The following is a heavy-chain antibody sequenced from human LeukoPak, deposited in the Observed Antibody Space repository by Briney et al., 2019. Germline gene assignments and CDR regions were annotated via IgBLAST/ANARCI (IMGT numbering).Heavy chain of an antibody. CDR1: GFPFSEYW. J-gene: IGHJ4*02. CDR3: AADYYGSGSH. CDR2: ISPDGSLT. D-gene: IGHD3-10*01. Sequence: GGSLRLSCAASGFPFSEYWMHWVRQAPGKGLQWVSRISPDGSLTPYVDSVKGRFTISRDNAKNTPYLQMSSLRAEDTAVYYCAADYYGSGSHWGQGALVTVSA. V-gene: IGHV3-74*01.